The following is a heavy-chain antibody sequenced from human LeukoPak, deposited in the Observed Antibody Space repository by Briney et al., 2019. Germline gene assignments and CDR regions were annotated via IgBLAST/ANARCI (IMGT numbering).Heavy chain of an antibody. J-gene: IGHJ1*01. V-gene: IGHV3-23*01. CDR1: GFTFSSYA. CDR3: AKFFHDSSGEFQH. D-gene: IGHD3-22*01. Sequence: GGSLRLSCAASGFTFSSYAMSWVRQAPGKGLEWVSAISGSGGSTYYADSVKGRFIISRDNSKNTLYLQMNSLRAEDTAVYYCAKFFHDSSGEFQHWGQGTLVTVSS. CDR2: ISGSGGST.